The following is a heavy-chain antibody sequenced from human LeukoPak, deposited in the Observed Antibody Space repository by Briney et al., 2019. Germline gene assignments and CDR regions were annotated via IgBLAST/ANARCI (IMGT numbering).Heavy chain of an antibody. J-gene: IGHJ4*02. CDR1: GYTFTSYG. V-gene: IGHV1-18*01. D-gene: IGHD3-22*01. Sequence: ASVKVSCKASGYTFTSYGISWVRQAPGQGLEWMGWISAYNGNTNYAQKLQGRVTMTTDTSTSTAYMELRSLRSDDTAVYYCARTLSNYYDSSGYSEGYYFDYWGQGTLVTVSS. CDR3: ARTLSNYYDSSGYSEGYYFDY. CDR2: ISAYNGNT.